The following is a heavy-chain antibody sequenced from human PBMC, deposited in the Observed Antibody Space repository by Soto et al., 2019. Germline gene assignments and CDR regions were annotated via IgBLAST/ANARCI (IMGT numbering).Heavy chain of an antibody. CDR1: GFTFGNYA. CDR2: ISGGGGTT. V-gene: IGHV3-23*01. J-gene: IGHJ3*01. CDR3: AKGFIVVVTVLRPDDAFDV. Sequence: DVQLLESGGVLVQPGGSLRLSCAASGFTFGNYAINWVRLAPGKGLEWVSGISGGGGTTYYADSVKGRFTIFRDTSKNTVFLQMNSLRADDTAVYYCAKGFIVVVTVLRPDDAFDVWGQGTMVTVSS. D-gene: IGHD2-21*02.